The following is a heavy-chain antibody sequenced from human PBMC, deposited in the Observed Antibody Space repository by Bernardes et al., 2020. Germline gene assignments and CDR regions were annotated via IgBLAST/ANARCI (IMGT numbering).Heavy chain of an antibody. CDR1: AGTFSSYA. D-gene: IGHD1-1*01. CDR3: ARTSRRRTGTLRGSDYNWFDP. Sequence: SVKVSCKASAGTFSSYAISWVRPAPGQGLEWMGGIIPIFGTANYAQKFQGRVTITADKSTSTAYMELSSLRSEDTAVYYCARTSRRRTGTLRGSDYNWFDPWGQGTLVTVSS. V-gene: IGHV1-69*06. J-gene: IGHJ5*02. CDR2: IIPIFGTA.